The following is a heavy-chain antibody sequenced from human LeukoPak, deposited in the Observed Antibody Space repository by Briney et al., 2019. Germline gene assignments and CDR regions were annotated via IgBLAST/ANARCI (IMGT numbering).Heavy chain of an antibody. CDR1: VYTFTGYD. V-gene: IGHV1-8*01. CDR3: HTGSYYRRYYFDY. CDR2: MNPNSGNT. D-gene: IGHD3-10*01. Sequence: ASVKVSCKASVYTFTGYDINRVRQATGQGLEWMGWMNPNSGNTGYAQKFQGRVTMTRNTSISTAYMELSSLRSEDTAVYYCHTGSYYRRYYFDYWGQGTLVTVSS. J-gene: IGHJ4*02.